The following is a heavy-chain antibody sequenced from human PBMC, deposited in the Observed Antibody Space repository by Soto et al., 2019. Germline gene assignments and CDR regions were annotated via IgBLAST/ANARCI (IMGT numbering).Heavy chain of an antibody. D-gene: IGHD3-3*01. CDR2: IGTAGDT. CDR1: GFTFSSYD. V-gene: IGHV3-13*04. CDR3: AKDVLRFLEWLAFYGMDV. J-gene: IGHJ6*02. Sequence: GGSLRLSCAASGFTFSSYDMHWVRQATGKGLEWVSAIGTAGDTYYPGSVKGRFTISRENAKNSLYLQMNSLRAGDTAVYYCAKDVLRFLEWLAFYGMDVWGQGTTVTVSS.